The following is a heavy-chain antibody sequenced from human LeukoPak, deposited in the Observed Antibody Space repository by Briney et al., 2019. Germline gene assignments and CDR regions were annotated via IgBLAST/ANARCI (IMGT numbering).Heavy chain of an antibody. CDR2: TYYRSKWYN. Sequence: SQTLSLTCAISGDSVSSNSAAWNWIRQSPSRGLEWLGRTYYRSKWYNDYAVSVKSRITINPDTSKNQFSLQLNSVTPEDTAVYYCARAPGLGYSSSCHSGDCLFDYWGQGTLVTVSS. J-gene: IGHJ4*02. CDR1: GDSVSSNSAA. D-gene: IGHD6-13*01. V-gene: IGHV6-1*01. CDR3: ARAPGLGYSSSCHSGDCLFDY.